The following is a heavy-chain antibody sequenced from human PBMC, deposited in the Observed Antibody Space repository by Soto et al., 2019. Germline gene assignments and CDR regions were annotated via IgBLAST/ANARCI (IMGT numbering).Heavy chain of an antibody. CDR3: AKLAAYCSSTSCYDAFDI. D-gene: IGHD2-2*01. V-gene: IGHV3-23*01. CDR1: GFTFSSYA. J-gene: IGHJ3*02. Sequence: GESLKISCAASGFTFSSYAMSWVRQAPGKGLEWVSAISGSGGSTYYADSVKGRFTISRDNSKNTLYLQMNSLRAEDTAVYYCAKLAAYCSSTSCYDAFDIWGQGTMVTVSS. CDR2: ISGSGGST.